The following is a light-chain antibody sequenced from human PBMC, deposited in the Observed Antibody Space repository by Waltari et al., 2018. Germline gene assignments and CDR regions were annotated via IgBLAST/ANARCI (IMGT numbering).Light chain of an antibody. CDR3: QQYNNWPRT. J-gene: IGKJ2*01. CDR2: GPS. Sequence: EIVMTQSPATLSVSPGDTATLSCRASLSVSNNLAWYQQTPGQAPRLLIYGPSTRASGIPAKFSGSGYGTEFTLTISSLQSEDFAVYYCQQYNNWPRTFGQGTKLEIK. V-gene: IGKV3-15*01. CDR1: LSVSNN.